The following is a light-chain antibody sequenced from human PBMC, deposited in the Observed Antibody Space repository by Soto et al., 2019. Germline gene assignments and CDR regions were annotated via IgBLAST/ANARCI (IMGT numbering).Light chain of an antibody. CDR1: QDITKS. CDR3: QQYDNPFYT. Sequence: DIQMTQSPSSLSASVGDRVTITCQASQDITKSLNWYQQKPGNAPKLLIYHASNLETGVPSRFSGSGSGTDFTFTISSLQPEDIATYYFQQYDNPFYTFGQGTKLEIK. J-gene: IGKJ2*01. CDR2: HAS. V-gene: IGKV1-33*01.